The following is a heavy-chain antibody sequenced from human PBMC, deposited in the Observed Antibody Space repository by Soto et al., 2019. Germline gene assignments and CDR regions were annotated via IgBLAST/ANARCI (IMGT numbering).Heavy chain of an antibody. Sequence: QVQLVESGGGVVQPGRSLRLSCAASGFTFSGHGMHWVRQAPGGGLEWVALISYDGNNKDYADSVKGRFSISRDDSSDTVFLQMYSLRPEDTAVYYCAKATGWKGYCSSASCFHDAFDVWGQGTKVTVS. V-gene: IGHV3-30*18. CDR3: AKATGWKGYCSSASCFHDAFDV. D-gene: IGHD2-2*01. J-gene: IGHJ3*01. CDR2: ISYDGNNK. CDR1: GFTFSGHG.